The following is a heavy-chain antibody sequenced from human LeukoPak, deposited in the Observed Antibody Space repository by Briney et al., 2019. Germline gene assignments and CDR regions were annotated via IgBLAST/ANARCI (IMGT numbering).Heavy chain of an antibody. D-gene: IGHD1-26*01. Sequence: GGSLRLSCAASGLTFNNNVMNWVRQAPGKGLEWVSVIDGGGITTYYADSVKGRFAISRDNSKNTVYLQMNSLRTEDTAVYYCAKRGVGASNAYFDSWGQGTLVTVSS. CDR2: IDGGGITT. J-gene: IGHJ4*02. CDR3: AKRGVGASNAYFDS. CDR1: GLTFNNNV. V-gene: IGHV3-23*01.